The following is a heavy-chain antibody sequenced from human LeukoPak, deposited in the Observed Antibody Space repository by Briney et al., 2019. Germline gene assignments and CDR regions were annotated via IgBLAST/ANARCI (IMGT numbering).Heavy chain of an antibody. CDR1: GYSFTSYW. D-gene: IGHD1-26*01. CDR2: IYPGDSDT. CDR3: ARGSGSYHTACMN. V-gene: IGHV5-51*01. Sequence: GESLKISCKGSGYSFTSYWIGWVRQMPGKGLEWMGTIYPGDSDTRYSPSFQGQVTISADKSISTAYLQWSSLEASDTAMYYCARGSGSYHTACMNWGQGTLVTVSS. J-gene: IGHJ4*02.